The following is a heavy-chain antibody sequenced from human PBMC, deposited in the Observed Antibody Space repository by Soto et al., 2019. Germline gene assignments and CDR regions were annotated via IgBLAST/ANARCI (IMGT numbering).Heavy chain of an antibody. Sequence: SVKVCCKASGYTFTSYGISWVRQAPGQGLEWMGWISAYNGNTNYAQSLQGRVTMTTDTSTTTAYMELRSLKSDDTAMYYCARVSPSSRAAEPWGQGTLVTVSS. CDR3: ARVSPSSRAAEP. V-gene: IGHV1-18*01. D-gene: IGHD6-13*01. J-gene: IGHJ4*02. CDR1: GYTFTSYG. CDR2: ISAYNGNT.